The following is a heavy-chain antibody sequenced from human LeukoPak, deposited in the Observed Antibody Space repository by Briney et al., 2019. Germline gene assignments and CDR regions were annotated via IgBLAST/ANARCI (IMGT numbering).Heavy chain of an antibody. CDR1: GFTFNNYA. CDR3: AKYGSGKYIDY. Sequence: GGSLRLSCAASGFTFNNYAMCWVRQAPGKGLEWVSAISGGGDWTNYADSVKGRFTISRDNSKNTLYLQMNSLRAEDTALYYCAKYGSGKYIDYWGQGTLVTVSS. J-gene: IGHJ4*02. D-gene: IGHD3-10*01. CDR2: ISGGGDWT. V-gene: IGHV3-23*01.